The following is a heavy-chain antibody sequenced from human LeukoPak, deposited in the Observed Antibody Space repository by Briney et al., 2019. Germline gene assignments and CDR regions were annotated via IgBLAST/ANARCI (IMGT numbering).Heavy chain of an antibody. J-gene: IGHJ4*02. CDR3: ASGPGSYYKNFDY. CDR2: ISGSGGST. CDR1: GITFSSYA. V-gene: IGHV3-23*01. D-gene: IGHD3-10*01. Sequence: PGGSLRLSCAASGITFSSYAMSWVRQAPGKGLEWVLAISGSGGSTYYADSVKGRFTISRDNSKNTLYLQMNSLRAEDTAVYYCASGPGSYYKNFDYWGQGTLVTVSS.